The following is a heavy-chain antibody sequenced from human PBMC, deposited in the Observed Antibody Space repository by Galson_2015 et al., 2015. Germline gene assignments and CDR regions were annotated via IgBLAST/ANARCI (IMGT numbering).Heavy chain of an antibody. CDR3: TKAAGINSSFDY. D-gene: IGHD5-24*01. CDR2: ITSSGGTT. V-gene: IGHV3-23*01. CDR1: GFTFSSQD. Sequence: SLRLSCAASGFTFSSQDMNWVRQAPGKGLEWVSLITSSGGTTYYADSVKGRFTISRDNSKNTLYLQMHSLRAVDTAVYYCTKAAGINSSFDYWGQGTLVTVSS. J-gene: IGHJ4*02.